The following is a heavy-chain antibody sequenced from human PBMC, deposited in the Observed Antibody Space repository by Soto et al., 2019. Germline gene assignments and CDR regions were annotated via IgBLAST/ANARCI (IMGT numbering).Heavy chain of an antibody. CDR3: AKASFQQTSAYPTSHWLDT. CDR2: ITWDGGRA. J-gene: IGHJ4*02. V-gene: IGHV3-43*01. Sequence: GGSLRLSCAASGFPFDDYTMYWVRQGPGKGLEWVSLITWDGGRAQYADSVKGRFTISRDNSKESLYLQMNSLKTENTALYYCAKASFQQTSAYPTSHWLDTWGQGTTVTVYS. D-gene: IGHD3-16*01. CDR1: GFPFDDYT.